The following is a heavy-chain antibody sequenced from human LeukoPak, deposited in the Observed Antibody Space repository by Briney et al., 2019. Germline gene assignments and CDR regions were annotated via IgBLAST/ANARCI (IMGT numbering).Heavy chain of an antibody. CDR1: GGSFSGYY. CDR2: INHSGST. D-gene: IGHD3-16*01. J-gene: IGHJ6*02. Sequence: SETLSLTCAVYGGSFSGYYWSWIRQPPGKGLEWIGEINHSGSTNYNPSLKSRVTISVDTSKNQFSLKLSSVTAADTAVYYCARGRRSGDYYYYYGMDVWGQGTTVTVS. CDR3: ARGRRSGDYYYYYGMDV. V-gene: IGHV4-34*01.